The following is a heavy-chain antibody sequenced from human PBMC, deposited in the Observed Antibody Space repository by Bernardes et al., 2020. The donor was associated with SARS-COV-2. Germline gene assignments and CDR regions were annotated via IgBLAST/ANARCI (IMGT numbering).Heavy chain of an antibody. V-gene: IGHV3-48*01. D-gene: IGHD3-3*01. J-gene: IGHJ5*02. CDR3: ARVIGIFGVVPNAFDP. CDR2: ISSSSSTI. Sequence: GGSLRLSCAASGFTFSSYSMNWVRQAPGKGLEWVSYISSSSSTIYYADSVKGRFTISRDNAKNSLYLQMNSLRAEDTAVYYCARVIGIFGVVPNAFDPWGQGTLVTVSS. CDR1: GFTFSSYS.